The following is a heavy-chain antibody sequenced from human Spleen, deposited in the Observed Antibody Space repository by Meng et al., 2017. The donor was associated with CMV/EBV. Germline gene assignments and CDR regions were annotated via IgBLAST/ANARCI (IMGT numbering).Heavy chain of an antibody. CDR1: GGSVSSGSYY. CDR2: IYYSGST. D-gene: IGHD6-13*01. J-gene: IGHJ4*02. Sequence: GSLRLSCTVSGGSVSSGSYYWSWIRQPPGKGLEWIGYIYYSGSTNYNPSLKSRVTISVDKSKNQFSLKLSSVTAADTAVYYCALRIYIAAAGYFDYWGQGTLVTVSS. V-gene: IGHV4-61*01. CDR3: ALRIYIAAAGYFDY.